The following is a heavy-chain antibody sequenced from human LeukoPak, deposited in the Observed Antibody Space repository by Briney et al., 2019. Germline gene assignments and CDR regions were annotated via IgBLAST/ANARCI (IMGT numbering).Heavy chain of an antibody. CDR2: IYYSGST. D-gene: IGHD3-3*01. CDR1: GDSISTYY. V-gene: IGHV4-59*01. Sequence: SETLSLTCTVSGDSISTYYWSWIRQPPGKGLEWIGNIYYSGSTNYNPSLKSRVTISVDTSKNQFSLKLSSVTAADTAVYYCARDNFWSGYSNWFDPWGQGTLVTVSS. J-gene: IGHJ5*02. CDR3: ARDNFWSGYSNWFDP.